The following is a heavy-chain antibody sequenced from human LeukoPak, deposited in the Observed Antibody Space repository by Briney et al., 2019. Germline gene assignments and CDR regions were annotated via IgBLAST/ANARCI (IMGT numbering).Heavy chain of an antibody. D-gene: IGHD4-17*01. CDR3: ARDTVTTNPSPSFDY. J-gene: IGHJ4*02. CDR1: GYTFTGYY. Sequence: ASEKVSCKASGYTFTGYYMHWVRQAPGQGLELMGRINPNSGGTNYAQKFQGRVTMTRDTSISTAYMELSRLRSDDTAVYYCARDTVTTNPSPSFDYWGQGTLVTVSS. CDR2: INPNSGGT. V-gene: IGHV1-2*06.